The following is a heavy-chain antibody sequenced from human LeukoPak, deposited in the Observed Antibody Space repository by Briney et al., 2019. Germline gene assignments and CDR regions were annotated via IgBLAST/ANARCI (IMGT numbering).Heavy chain of an antibody. D-gene: IGHD5-12*01. V-gene: IGHV1-2*02. CDR1: GYSFSNYD. CDR3: ATTPEWATLPFGFDY. J-gene: IGHJ4*02. Sequence: ASVKVSCKASGYSFSNYDMHWVRQPPGQGLEWMGWINPNFGGTNDPRKFQGRVTMTRDTSINTVYMELSRLRSDDTAVYYCATTPEWATLPFGFDYWGQGSLVTVSS. CDR2: INPNFGGT.